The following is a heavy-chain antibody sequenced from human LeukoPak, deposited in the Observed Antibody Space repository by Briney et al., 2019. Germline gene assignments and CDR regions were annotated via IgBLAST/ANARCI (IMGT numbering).Heavy chain of an antibody. D-gene: IGHD6-6*01. CDR2: IYYSGST. CDR3: ARSSTSIAAPLTSYYYYGMDV. V-gene: IGHV4-61*01. CDR1: GGSVSSSSYY. Sequence: SETLSLTCTVSGGSVSSSSYYWSWIRQPPGKGLEWIGYIYYSGSTNYNPSLKSRVTISVDTSKNQFSLKLSSVTAADTAVYYCARSSTSIAAPLTSYYYYGMDVWGQGTTVTVSS. J-gene: IGHJ6*02.